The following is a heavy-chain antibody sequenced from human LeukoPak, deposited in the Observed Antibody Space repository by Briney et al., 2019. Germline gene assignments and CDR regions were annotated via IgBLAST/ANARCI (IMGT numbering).Heavy chain of an antibody. CDR2: IYYSGST. CDR1: GGSISSYY. J-gene: IGHJ6*02. CDR3: ASSGYSYGPIYYYYGMDV. V-gene: IGHV4-59*01. Sequence: SETLSLTCTVSGGSISSYYRSWIRQPPGKGLEWIGYIYYSGSTNYNPSLKSRVTISVDTSKNQFSLKLSSVTAADTAVYYCASSGYSYGPIYYYYGMDVWGQGTTVTVSS. D-gene: IGHD5-18*01.